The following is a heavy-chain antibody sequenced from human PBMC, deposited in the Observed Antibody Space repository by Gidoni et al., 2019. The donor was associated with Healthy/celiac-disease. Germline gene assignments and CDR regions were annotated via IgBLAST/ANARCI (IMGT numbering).Heavy chain of an antibody. V-gene: IGHV4-30-4*01. CDR1: GGPISSGYYY. D-gene: IGHD3-16*01. CDR2: IYYSGST. Sequence: QVQLQESGPGLLKPSQTLSLTCPVSGGPISSGYYYWSWIRQPPGKGLEWIGYIYYSGSTYYNPSLKSRVTISVDTSKNQFSLKLSSVTAADTAVYYCARDPLGYGSLMDVWGKGTTVTVSS. CDR3: ARDPLGYGSLMDV. J-gene: IGHJ6*03.